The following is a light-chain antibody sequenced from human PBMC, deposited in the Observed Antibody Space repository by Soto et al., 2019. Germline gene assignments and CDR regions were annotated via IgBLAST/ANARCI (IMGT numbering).Light chain of an antibody. J-gene: IGLJ2*01. CDR3: AAWDDSLNGVV. V-gene: IGLV1-44*01. CDR1: SSNVGTYT. Sequence: QSVLTQPPSASGTPGQRVTISCSGSSSNVGTYTVNWYQQLPGTAPKLLIYSNNQRPSGVPDRVSGSKSGTSASLAITGLQSEDEANYYCAAWDDSLNGVVFGGGTKHRP. CDR2: SNN.